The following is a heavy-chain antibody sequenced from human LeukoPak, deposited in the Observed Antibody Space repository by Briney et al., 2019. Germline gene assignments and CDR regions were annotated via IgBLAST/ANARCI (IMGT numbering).Heavy chain of an antibody. V-gene: IGHV3-21*01. D-gene: IGHD6-6*01. J-gene: IGHJ4*02. CDR3: ATSTGLGHSRSLTGVDY. CDR1: GFTFSYYS. Sequence: PGGSLRLSCAASGFTFSYYSMNWVRQAPGKGLEWVSSISSSSGYIYYADSVKGRFTISRDNAKNSLYLQMNSLRAEDTAVYYLATSTGLGHSRSLTGVDYWGQGNLVNGSS. CDR2: ISSSSGYI.